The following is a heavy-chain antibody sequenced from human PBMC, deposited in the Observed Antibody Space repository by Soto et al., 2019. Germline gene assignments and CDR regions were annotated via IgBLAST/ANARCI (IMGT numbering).Heavy chain of an antibody. CDR3: TTDFWGYCSSISCPLDY. Sequence: GGSLRLSCAASGFTFGHPSIGCVRQAPGKGLECVGLIKSTTDGGKTDYAAPVNGRFTLSRDDSKNTFYLQMNSMKPEDTAVYYCTTDFWGYCSSISCPLDYWGQGTLVTVSS. CDR2: IKSTTDGGKT. J-gene: IGHJ4*02. D-gene: IGHD2-2*01. V-gene: IGHV3-15*01. CDR1: GFTFGHPS.